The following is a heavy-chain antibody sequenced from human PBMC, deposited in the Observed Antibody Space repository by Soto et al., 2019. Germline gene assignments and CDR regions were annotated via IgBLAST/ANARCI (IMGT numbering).Heavy chain of an antibody. CDR2: INANNGGA. CDR1: GYTFTDYH. J-gene: IGHJ5*02. D-gene: IGHD6-13*01. Sequence: ASVKVSCKASGYTFTDYHIHWVRQAPGQGLEFMGWINANNGGAGSAQQFQGRVTVTRDTSITTVYMELSNLRSDDTAVYYCAREGGSKTLQPPYNWFDPWGQGTLVTVSS. CDR3: AREGGSKTLQPPYNWFDP. V-gene: IGHV1-2*02.